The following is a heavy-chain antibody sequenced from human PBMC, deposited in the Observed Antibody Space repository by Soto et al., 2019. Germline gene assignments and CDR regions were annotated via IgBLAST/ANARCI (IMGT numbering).Heavy chain of an antibody. D-gene: IGHD5-12*01. J-gene: IGHJ5*02. V-gene: IGHV4-39*01. Sequence: SETLSLTCTVSGGSISSSSYYWGWIRQPPGKGLEWIGSIYYSGSTYYNPSLKSRVTISVDTSKIQFSLNLSSVTAADTAVYYCARHRFTGDGYQNWFDPWGQGTLVTVSS. CDR1: GGSISSSSYY. CDR3: ARHRFTGDGYQNWFDP. CDR2: IYYSGST.